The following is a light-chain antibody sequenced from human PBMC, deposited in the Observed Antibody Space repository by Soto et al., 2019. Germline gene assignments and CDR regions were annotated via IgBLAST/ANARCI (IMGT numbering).Light chain of an antibody. CDR1: QSVLYSSNNKNY. CDR2: WAS. J-gene: IGKJ1*01. CDR3: QQYYSPPWT. V-gene: IGKV4-1*01. Sequence: DIVMTQSPDSLAVSLGERATINCKSSQSVLYSSNNKNYLAWYQQKPGQPPKLLIYWASTRESGVPDRFSGSGSGTDLTRTISSLQAEDVAVYYCQQYYSPPWTFGQGTKVEIK.